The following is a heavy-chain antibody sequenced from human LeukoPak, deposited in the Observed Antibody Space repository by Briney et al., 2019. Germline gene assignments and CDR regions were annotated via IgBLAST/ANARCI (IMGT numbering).Heavy chain of an antibody. D-gene: IGHD6-19*01. CDR3: ARGRTSNGWYRDY. J-gene: IGHJ4*02. CDR1: GGSISSGGYS. CDR2: IYHSGST. V-gene: IGHV4-30-2*01. Sequence: PSETLSLTCAVSGGSISSGGYSWSWIRQPPGKGLEWIGYIYHSGSTNYNPSLKSRVTISVDTSKDQFSLKLSSVTAADTAEYYCARGRTSNGWYRDYWGQGTLVTVSS.